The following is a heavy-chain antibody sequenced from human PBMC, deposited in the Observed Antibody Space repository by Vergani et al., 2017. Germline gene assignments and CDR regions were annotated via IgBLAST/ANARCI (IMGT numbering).Heavy chain of an antibody. J-gene: IGHJ4*02. V-gene: IGHV4-59*01. D-gene: IGHD3-16*02. CDR2: IYYSGRT. Sequence: QVQLQESGPGLVKPSETLSLTCTVSGGPTSRYYWSWIRSPPGKGMDWIGYIYYSGRTNSNPSRTSRVTISVDTSKNQFSLKLSSVTAADTAVYYCARGGLYTSFDYWGQGTLVTVSS. CDR3: ARGGLYTSFDY. CDR1: GGPTSRYY.